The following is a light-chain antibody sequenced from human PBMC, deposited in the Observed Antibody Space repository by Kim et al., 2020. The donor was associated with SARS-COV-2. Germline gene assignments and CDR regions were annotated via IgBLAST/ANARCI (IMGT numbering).Light chain of an antibody. J-gene: IGLJ2*01. CDR3: NSRDSSGNHVV. V-gene: IGLV3-19*01. Sequence: LGQTVRITCQGDSLRSYYASWYEQKPGQAPVLVIYGKNNRPSGIPDRFSGSSSGNTASLTITGAQAEDEADYYCNSRDSSGNHVVFGGGTQLTVL. CDR1: SLRSYY. CDR2: GKN.